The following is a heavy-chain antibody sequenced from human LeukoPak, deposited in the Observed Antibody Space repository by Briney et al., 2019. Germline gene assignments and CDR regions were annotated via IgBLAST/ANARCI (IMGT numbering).Heavy chain of an antibody. CDR2: IYYSGTT. V-gene: IGHV4-31*03. CDR3: ARADYYGSSAYPY. D-gene: IGHD3-22*01. CDR1: GGSISSGNYY. J-gene: IGHJ4*02. Sequence: PSETVSLTCTVSGGSISSGNYYWTWIRQHPGKGLEWIGYIYYSGTTSYNPSLKSRVTISIDTSKNQFSLKLTSVTAADTAVYYCARADYYGSSAYPYWGQGTLVSSSS.